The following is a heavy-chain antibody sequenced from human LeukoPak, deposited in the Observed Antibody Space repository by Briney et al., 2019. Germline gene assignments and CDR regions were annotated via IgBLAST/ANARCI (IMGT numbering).Heavy chain of an antibody. Sequence: KSSETLSLTCTVSGGSISSSSYYWGWIRQPPGKGLEWIGSIYYSGNTYYNSSLKSRVTISVDTSKTQFSLKLSSVTAADTAVYYCARRTRREEGSAFDIWGQGTVVTVSS. CDR1: GGSISSSSYY. D-gene: IGHD1-26*01. J-gene: IGHJ3*02. V-gene: IGHV4-39*01. CDR2: IYYSGNT. CDR3: ARRTRREEGSAFDI.